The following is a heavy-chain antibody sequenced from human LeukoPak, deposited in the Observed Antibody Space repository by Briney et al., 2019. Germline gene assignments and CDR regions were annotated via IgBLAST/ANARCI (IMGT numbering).Heavy chain of an antibody. Sequence: SETLSLTCAVSGYSISSGYYWGWTRQPPGKGLEWIGSIYHSGSTYYNPSLKSRVTISVDTSKNQFSLKLSSVTAADTAVYYCARHGVMIVVADFDYWGQGTLVTVSS. J-gene: IGHJ4*02. CDR1: GYSISSGYY. CDR2: IYHSGST. D-gene: IGHD3-22*01. CDR3: ARHGVMIVVADFDY. V-gene: IGHV4-38-2*01.